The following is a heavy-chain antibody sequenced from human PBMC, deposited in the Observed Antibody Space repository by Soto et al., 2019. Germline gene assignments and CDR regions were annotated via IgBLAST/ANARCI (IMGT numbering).Heavy chain of an antibody. J-gene: IGHJ6*02. CDR1: GGTFSSYT. CDR3: ARDEQWLGYYGMDV. V-gene: IGHV1-69*08. D-gene: IGHD6-19*01. CDR2: IIPILGIA. Sequence: QVQLVQSGAEVKKPGSSVKVSCKASGGTFSSYTISWVRQAPGQGLEWMGRIIPILGIANYAQKFQGRVTITADKSTSTAYMELSSLRSEDTAVYYCARDEQWLGYYGMDVWGQGTTVTVSS.